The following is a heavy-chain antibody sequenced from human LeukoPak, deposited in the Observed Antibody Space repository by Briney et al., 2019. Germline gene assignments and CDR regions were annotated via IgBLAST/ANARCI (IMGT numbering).Heavy chain of an antibody. CDR2: INPNSGGT. D-gene: IGHD5-12*01. CDR1: GYTFTGHY. CDR3: ARDSDYVGFDY. V-gene: IGHV1-2*06. Sequence: ASVKVSCKASGYTFTGHYMHWVRQAPGQGLEWMGRINPNSGGTNYAQKFQGRVTMTRDTSISTAYMELSRLRSDDTAVYYCARDSDYVGFDYWGQGTLVTVSS. J-gene: IGHJ4*02.